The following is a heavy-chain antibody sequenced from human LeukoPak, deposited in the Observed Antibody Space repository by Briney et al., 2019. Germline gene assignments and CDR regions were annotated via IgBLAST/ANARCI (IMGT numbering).Heavy chain of an antibody. CDR3: ARDRRGIAMNF. Sequence: PGRSLRLSCAASGFTFSSYAMHWVRQAPGKGLVWVSHINNDGGTTTYADSVKGRFTISRDNAKNTLYLQMNSLSAEDTAVYYCARDRRGIAMNFWGQGTLVTVSS. J-gene: IGHJ4*02. CDR1: GFTFSSYA. CDR2: INNDGGTT. D-gene: IGHD6-13*01. V-gene: IGHV3-74*03.